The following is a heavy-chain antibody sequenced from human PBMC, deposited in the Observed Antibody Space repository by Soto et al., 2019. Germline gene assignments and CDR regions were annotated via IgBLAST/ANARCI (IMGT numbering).Heavy chain of an antibody. J-gene: IGHJ4*02. Sequence: EVQLVESGGGLVQPGGSLRLSCAASGFNLGSYWMHWVRQAPGKGLVWVSRINDYGTTINYAESVEGRFTISRDDAKSEVYLQMNNLRAEDTAVYYCARGGREPCDYWGQGALVTVSS. CDR1: GFNLGSYW. CDR3: ARGGREPCDY. D-gene: IGHD1-1*01. CDR2: INDYGTTI. V-gene: IGHV3-74*01.